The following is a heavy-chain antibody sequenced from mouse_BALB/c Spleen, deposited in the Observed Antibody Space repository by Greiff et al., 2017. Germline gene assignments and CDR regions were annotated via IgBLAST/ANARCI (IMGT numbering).Heavy chain of an antibody. V-gene: IGHV5-6*01. D-gene: IGHD2-4*01. CDR3: AREGREYDYDQYYYAMDY. Sequence: EVKVVESGGDLVKPGGSLKLSCAASGFTFSSYGMSWVRQTPDKRLEWVATISSGGSYTYYPDSVKGRFTISRDNAKNTLYLQMSSLKSEDTAMYYSAREGREYDYDQYYYAMDYWGQGTSVTGSS. CDR1: GFTFSSYG. J-gene: IGHJ4*01. CDR2: ISSGGSYT.